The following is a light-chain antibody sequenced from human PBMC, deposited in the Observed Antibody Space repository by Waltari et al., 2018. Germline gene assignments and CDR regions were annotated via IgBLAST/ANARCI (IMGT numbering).Light chain of an antibody. CDR1: QSLRRD. Sequence: EILLTQSPATLSVSPGDRATLFCRASQSLRRDLAWYQQKPGQAPRLLVYDASTREVGVPDRFGGSVSRTEFTLTISSLQSEDSAVYYCQQYHDWPRTFGQGTKVEIK. CDR2: DAS. J-gene: IGKJ1*01. CDR3: QQYHDWPRT. V-gene: IGKV3-15*01.